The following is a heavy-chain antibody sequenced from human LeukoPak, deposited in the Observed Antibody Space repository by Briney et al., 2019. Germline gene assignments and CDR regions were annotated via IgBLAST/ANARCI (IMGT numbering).Heavy chain of an antibody. V-gene: IGHV3-64*01. CDR2: ISSNGGST. J-gene: IGHJ4*02. D-gene: IGHD6-13*01. CDR3: AGDQGSNRFDY. Sequence: GGSLRLSCAASGFTFSSYAMHWVRQAPGKGLEYVSAISSNGGSTYYANSVKGRFTISRDNSKNTLYLQMGSLRAEDMAVYYCAGDQGSNRFDYWGQGTLVTVSS. CDR1: GFTFSSYA.